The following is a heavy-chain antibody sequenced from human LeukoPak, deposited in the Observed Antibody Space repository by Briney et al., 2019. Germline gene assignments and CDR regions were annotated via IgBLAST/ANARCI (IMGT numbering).Heavy chain of an antibody. J-gene: IGHJ6*02. V-gene: IGHV4-59*08. D-gene: IGHD5-18*01. CDR1: GGSISSYY. Sequence: SETLSLTCTVSGGSISSYYWSWIRQPPGKGLEWIGYIYYSGSTNYNPSLKSRVTISVDTYKNQFSLKLSSVTAADTAVYYCARQKSGYSYGDYYYYGMDVWGQGTTVTVSS. CDR3: ARQKSGYSYGDYYYYGMDV. CDR2: IYYSGST.